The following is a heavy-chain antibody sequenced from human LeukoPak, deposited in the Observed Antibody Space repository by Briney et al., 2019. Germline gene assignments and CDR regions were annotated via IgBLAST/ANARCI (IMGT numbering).Heavy chain of an antibody. Sequence: GESLKISCKGSGYTFTSYWIAWVRQMPGKGLEWMGILYPGDSDTRYSPSFQGQVTISADKSISTAYLQWSSLKASDTAMYYCARRSPYTSGWYYFDYWGQGSLVTVSS. CDR2: LYPGDSDT. J-gene: IGHJ4*02. V-gene: IGHV5-51*01. D-gene: IGHD6-19*01. CDR1: GYTFTSYW. CDR3: ARRSPYTSGWYYFDY.